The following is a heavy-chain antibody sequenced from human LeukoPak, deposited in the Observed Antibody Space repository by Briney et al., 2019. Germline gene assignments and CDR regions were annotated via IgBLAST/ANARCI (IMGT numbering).Heavy chain of an antibody. CDR1: GYTFTSYD. D-gene: IGHD3-3*01. J-gene: IGHJ4*02. V-gene: IGHV1-8*03. CDR3: ARGPLLRFLKTRPYYFDY. CDR2: MNPNSGNT. Sequence: GASVKVSCKASGYTFTSYDINWVRQATGQGLEWMGWMNPNSGNTGYAQKFQGRVTITRNTSISTAYMELSSLRSEDTAVYYCARGPLLRFLKTRPYYFDYWGQGTLVTVSS.